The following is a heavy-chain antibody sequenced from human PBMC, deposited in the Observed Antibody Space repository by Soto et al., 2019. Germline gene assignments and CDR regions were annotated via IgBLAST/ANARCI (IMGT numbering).Heavy chain of an antibody. J-gene: IGHJ4*02. CDR2: LFYGGGSGVA. CDR3: ARRGGGDSLFDS. D-gene: IGHD4-17*01. Sequence: QLHLQESGPGLVEPSETLSLTCTVSGGSFSSSNYYWGWIRQPPGKGLEWIGNLFYGGGSGVAYYSPSLKSRVTISVDTSKKQFSLNMRSLTAADTAVYFCARRGGGDSLFDSWGQGKLVTVSS. V-gene: IGHV4-39*01. CDR1: GGSFSSSNYY.